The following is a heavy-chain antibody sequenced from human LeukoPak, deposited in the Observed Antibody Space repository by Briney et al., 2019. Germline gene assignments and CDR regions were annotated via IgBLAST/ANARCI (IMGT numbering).Heavy chain of an antibody. D-gene: IGHD3-3*01. J-gene: IGHJ4*02. CDR2: ISWNSGSI. CDR3: AKAINLGEGGWYFDY. Sequence: GGSLRLSCAASGFTFDEYAMHWVRQAPGQGLEWVSGISWNSGSIGYADSVKGRFTISRDNAENSLYLQMNSLRAEDTALYYCAKAINLGEGGWYFDYWGQGTLVTVSS. V-gene: IGHV3-9*01. CDR1: GFTFDEYA.